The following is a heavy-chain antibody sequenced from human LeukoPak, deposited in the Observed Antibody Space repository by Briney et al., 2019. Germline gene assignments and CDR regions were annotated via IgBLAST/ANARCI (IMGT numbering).Heavy chain of an antibody. CDR2: SSSSDDGK. D-gene: IGHD2/OR15-2a*01. CDR1: GLSLNSYA. V-gene: IGHV3-23*01. J-gene: IGHJ4*02. CDR3: ARGVGNFRYYFDY. Sequence: GGSLRLSCTASGLSLNSYAMSWVRQVPGKGLEWVSASSSSDDGKWYAESVRGRFTISRDTSKNTVYLQMNSLRAEDTAVYYCARGVGNFRYYFDYWGQGTLVTVSS.